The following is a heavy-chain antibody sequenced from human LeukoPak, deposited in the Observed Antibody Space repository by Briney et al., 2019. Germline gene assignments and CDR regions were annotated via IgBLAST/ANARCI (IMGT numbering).Heavy chain of an antibody. J-gene: IGHJ6*03. V-gene: IGHV4-4*09. D-gene: IGHD6-6*01. CDR1: GGSINSYY. CDR2: IYTTGST. Sequence: SETLSLTCTVSGGSINSYYWTWIRQPPGKGLEWIGLIYTTGSTDYNPSLKSRVTISADTSNNQFSLKLTSATAADTAVYYCARRSSSLSYYHYYYMDVWGKGTTVTVSS. CDR3: ARRSSSLSYYHYYYMDV.